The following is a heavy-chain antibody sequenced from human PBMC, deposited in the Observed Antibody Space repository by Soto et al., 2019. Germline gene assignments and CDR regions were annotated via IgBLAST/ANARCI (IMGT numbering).Heavy chain of an antibody. CDR1: GFTFSSYA. Sequence: PGGSLRLSCVVSGFTFSSYAMSWVRQAPGKGLEWVSAISGSGGSTYYADSVKGRFTISRDNSKNTLYLQMNSLRAEDTAVYYCAKDNYYDSSGYVDYWGQGTLVTVSS. CDR2: ISGSGGST. D-gene: IGHD3-22*01. V-gene: IGHV3-23*01. J-gene: IGHJ4*02. CDR3: AKDNYYDSSGYVDY.